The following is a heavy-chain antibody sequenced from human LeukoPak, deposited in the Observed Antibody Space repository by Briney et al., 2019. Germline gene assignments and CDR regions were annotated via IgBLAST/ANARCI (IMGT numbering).Heavy chain of an antibody. Sequence: GRSLRLSCAASGFTFSAYGMHWVRQAPGKGLEWVAVISFDGSNKYYADSVKGRFTISRDNSKNTLYLQMNSPRAEDTAVYHCAKPFYFAFRAPFDYWGQGTLVTVSS. CDR1: GFTFSAYG. J-gene: IGHJ4*02. CDR2: ISFDGSNK. D-gene: IGHD2/OR15-2a*01. V-gene: IGHV3-30*18. CDR3: AKPFYFAFRAPFDY.